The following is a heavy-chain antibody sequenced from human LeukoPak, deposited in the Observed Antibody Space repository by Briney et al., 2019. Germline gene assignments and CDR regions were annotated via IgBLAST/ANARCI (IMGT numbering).Heavy chain of an antibody. CDR3: VRGAPFDN. Sequence: GGSLRLSCAVSGFIFSSYWMHWVRQAPGKGLVWVSRINSDGTSIGYADSVKGRFTISRDNANNMLYLQMNSLRVDDTAVYYCVRGAPFDNWGQGTLVTVSS. CDR1: GFIFSSYW. J-gene: IGHJ4*02. V-gene: IGHV3-74*01. CDR2: INSDGTSI. D-gene: IGHD4/OR15-4a*01.